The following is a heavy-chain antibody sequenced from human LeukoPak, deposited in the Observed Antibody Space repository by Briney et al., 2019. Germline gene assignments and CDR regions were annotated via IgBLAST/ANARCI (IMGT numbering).Heavy chain of an antibody. CDR3: AGRHSVLYLHLLLTPLDY. D-gene: IGHD3-9*01. J-gene: IGHJ4*02. CDR2: INHSGST. CDR1: GGSFSGYY. Sequence: SETLSLTCAVYGGSFSGYYWSWIRQPPGKGLEWIGEINHSGSTNYNPSLKSRVTISVDTSKNQFSLKLSSVTAADTAVYYCAGRHSVLYLHLLLTPLDYWGQGTLVTVS. V-gene: IGHV4-34*01.